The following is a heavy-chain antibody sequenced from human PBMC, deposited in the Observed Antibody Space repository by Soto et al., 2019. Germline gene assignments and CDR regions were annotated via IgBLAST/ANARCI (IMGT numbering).Heavy chain of an antibody. CDR2: IYYSGST. V-gene: IGHV4-31*03. J-gene: IGHJ4*02. CDR3: ARDNRAGTTDYFDY. D-gene: IGHD1-7*01. CDR1: GGSISSGGYY. Sequence: QVQLQESGPGLVNPSQTLSLTCTVSGGSISSGGYYWSWIRQHPGKGLEWIGYIYYSGSTYYNPSLKSRVTISVDTSKNQFSLKLSSVTAADTAVYYCARDNRAGTTDYFDYWGQGTLVTVSS.